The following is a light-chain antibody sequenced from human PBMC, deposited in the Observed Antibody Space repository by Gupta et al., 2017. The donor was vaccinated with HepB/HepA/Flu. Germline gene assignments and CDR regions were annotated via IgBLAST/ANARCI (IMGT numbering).Light chain of an antibody. CDR2: RNN. V-gene: IGLV1-47*01. CDR3: AAWDDSLSGRV. J-gene: IGLJ3*02. CDR1: SSNIGSNY. Sequence: QSLLTQPPSASETPGPTCTITCSGSSSNIGSNYVYWYQQLPGTAPKLLIYRNNQRPSGVPDRFSGSKSGTSASLAISGLRSEDEADYYCAAWDDSLSGRVFGGGTKLTVL.